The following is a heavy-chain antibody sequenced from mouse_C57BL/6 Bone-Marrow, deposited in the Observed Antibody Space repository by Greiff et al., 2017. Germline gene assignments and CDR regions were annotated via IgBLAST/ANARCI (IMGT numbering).Heavy chain of an antibody. Sequence: QVQLQQPGAELVKPGASVKLSCKASGYTFTSYWMHWVKQRPGRGLEWIGRIDPNRGGTKYNEKFKSKATLTVDKPSSPAYMQLSSLTSEDSAVYYCARWGNYEGAYWGQGTLVTVSA. CDR3: ARWGNYEGAY. V-gene: IGHV1-72*01. CDR1: GYTFTSYW. J-gene: IGHJ3*01. CDR2: IDPNRGGT. D-gene: IGHD2-1*01.